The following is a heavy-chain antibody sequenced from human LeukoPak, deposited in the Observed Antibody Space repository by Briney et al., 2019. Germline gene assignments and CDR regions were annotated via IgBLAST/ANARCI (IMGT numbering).Heavy chain of an antibody. V-gene: IGHV3-21*01. J-gene: IGHJ4*02. CDR1: GFIFNAYS. CDR3: ARGGGYGGYYFDY. D-gene: IGHD5-12*01. Sequence: GRSLRLSCAASGFIFNAYSRHWVRQAPGKGLAWVSSISSSSSYIYYADSVKGRFTISRDNSKDSLYLQMNSLRAEDTAVYYCARGGGYGGYYFDYWGQGILVTVSS. CDR2: ISSSSSYI.